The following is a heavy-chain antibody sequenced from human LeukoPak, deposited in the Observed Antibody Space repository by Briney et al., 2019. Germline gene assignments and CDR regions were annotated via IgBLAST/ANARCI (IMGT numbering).Heavy chain of an antibody. D-gene: IGHD3-16*01. Sequence: SQTLSLTCTVSGGSISSGDYYWSWIRQPPGKGLEWIGYIYYSGSTYYNPSLKSRVTISVDTSKNQFSLKLSSVTAADTAVYYCARHTTHGDYNPNDYWGQGTLVTVSS. CDR3: ARHTTHGDYNPNDY. CDR2: IYYSGST. V-gene: IGHV4-30-4*08. J-gene: IGHJ4*02. CDR1: GGSISSGDYY.